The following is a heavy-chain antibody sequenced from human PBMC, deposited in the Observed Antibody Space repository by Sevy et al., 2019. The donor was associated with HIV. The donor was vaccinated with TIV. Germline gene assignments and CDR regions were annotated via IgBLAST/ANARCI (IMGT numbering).Heavy chain of an antibody. J-gene: IGHJ4*02. CDR3: ARDSGDYPYYFDP. CDR2: IYHTGST. CDR1: GASISSGLYS. V-gene: IGHV4-30-2*01. Sequence: SEILSLTCAVSGASISSGLYSWNWIRQPPGKGLEWIGYIYHTGSTYYNPSLKSRVTMSVDRSKNQFSLRLNSVTAADTAVYYCARDSGDYPYYFDPWGQGTLVTVSS. D-gene: IGHD4-17*01.